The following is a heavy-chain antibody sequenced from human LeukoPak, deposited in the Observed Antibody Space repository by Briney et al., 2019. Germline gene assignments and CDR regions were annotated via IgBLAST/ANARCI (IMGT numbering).Heavy chain of an antibody. CDR3: ARAPGGGWYDY. D-gene: IGHD6-19*01. CDR1: GYTFTSYG. Sequence: GASVKVSCKASGYTFTSYGISWVRQAPGQGLEWMGWISAYNGNTNYAQKLQGRVTMTTDTSTSTAYVELRSLRSDDTAVYYCARAPGGGWYDYWGQGTLVTVSS. J-gene: IGHJ4*02. V-gene: IGHV1-18*01. CDR2: ISAYNGNT.